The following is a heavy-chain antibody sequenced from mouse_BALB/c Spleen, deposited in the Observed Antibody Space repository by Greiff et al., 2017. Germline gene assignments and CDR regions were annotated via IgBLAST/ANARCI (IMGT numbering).Heavy chain of an antibody. Sequence: EVKLVESGGGLVKPGGSLKLSCAASGFTFSDYYMYWVRQTPEKRLEWVATISSGGGNTYYPDSVKGRFTISRDNAKNNLYLQMSSLRSEDTALYYCARFSGSSYRGYFDYWGQGTTLTVSS. CDR3: ARFSGSSYRGYFDY. CDR2: ISSGGGNT. V-gene: IGHV5-9*03. J-gene: IGHJ2*01. CDR1: GFTFSDYY. D-gene: IGHD1-1*01.